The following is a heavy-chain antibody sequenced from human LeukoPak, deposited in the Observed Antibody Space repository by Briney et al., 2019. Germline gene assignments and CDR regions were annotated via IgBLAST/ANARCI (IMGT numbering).Heavy chain of an antibody. CDR2: IGSDGDT. V-gene: IGHV3-13*04. J-gene: IGHJ2*01. Sequence: GGSLRLSCAASGFSFTPYDMHWVRQSAGRGLEWVSAIGSDGDTYYPDSVKGRFTISRENAKNSLYLQMNSLRVGDTAVYYCAREGAYSSSWYLDLWGRGTLVTVSS. CDR3: AREGAYSSSWYLDL. CDR1: GFSFTPYD. D-gene: IGHD2-2*01.